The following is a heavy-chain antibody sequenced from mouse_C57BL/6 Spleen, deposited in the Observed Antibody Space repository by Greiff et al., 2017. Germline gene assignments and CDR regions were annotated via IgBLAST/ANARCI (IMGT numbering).Heavy chain of an antibody. CDR1: GYTFTGYW. Sequence: VQLQQSGAELMKPGASVKLSCKATGYTFTGYWIEWVKQRPGHGLEWIGEILPGSGSTNYNEKFKGKATFTADPSSNTAYMQLSSLTTEDSAIYYCATLITTVVATTPHWYFDVWGTGTTVTVSS. CDR3: ATLITTVVATTPHWYFDV. D-gene: IGHD1-1*01. J-gene: IGHJ1*03. V-gene: IGHV1-9*01. CDR2: ILPGSGST.